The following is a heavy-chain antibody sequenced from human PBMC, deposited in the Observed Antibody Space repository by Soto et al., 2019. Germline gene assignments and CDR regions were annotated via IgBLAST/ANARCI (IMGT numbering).Heavy chain of an antibody. CDR3: AMVDNYVTPTPQDV. J-gene: IGHJ6*02. CDR1: EDTFSIYT. Sequence: ASVKVSCKTSEDTFSIYTLSWVRQAPGQGLEWMGWISPYSGNTHYASKVQGRLTMTTDTSTSTAYMDLGSLTSDDTAVYYCAMVDNYVTPTPQDVWGQGTTVTVSS. D-gene: IGHD3-16*01. V-gene: IGHV1-18*01. CDR2: ISPYSGNT.